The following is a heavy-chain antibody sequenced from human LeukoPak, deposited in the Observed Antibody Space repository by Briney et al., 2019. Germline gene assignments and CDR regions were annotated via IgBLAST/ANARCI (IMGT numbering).Heavy chain of an antibody. CDR1: GFSFSSYY. CDR3: TRRLDD. J-gene: IGHJ4*02. CDR2: INPDGSER. D-gene: IGHD3-16*01. Sequence: GGSLRLSCAASGFSFSSYYMSWVRQAPGKGLEWVALINPDGSERYYVDSVKGRFTISRDNARNSLYLQMNGLRVEDTAVYYCTRRLDDWGQGTLVTVSS. V-gene: IGHV3-7*01.